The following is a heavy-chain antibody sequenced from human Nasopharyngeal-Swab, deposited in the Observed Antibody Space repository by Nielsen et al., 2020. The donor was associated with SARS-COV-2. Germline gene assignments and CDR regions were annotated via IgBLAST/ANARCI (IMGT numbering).Heavy chain of an antibody. J-gene: IGHJ3*02. Sequence: ASVKVSCKASGYTFTGYYMHWVRQATGQGLEWMGWMNPNSGNTGYAQKFQGRVTMTRNTSISTAYMELSSLRSEDTAVYYCARWSSPDDAFDIWGQGTMVTVSS. D-gene: IGHD6-13*01. CDR1: GYTFTGYY. CDR2: MNPNSGNT. CDR3: ARWSSPDDAFDI. V-gene: IGHV1-8*02.